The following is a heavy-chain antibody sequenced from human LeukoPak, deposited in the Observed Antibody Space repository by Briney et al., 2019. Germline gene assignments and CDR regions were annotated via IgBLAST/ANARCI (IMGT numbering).Heavy chain of an antibody. V-gene: IGHV3-23*01. Sequence: GGSLRLSCAASGFIFRNYVMRWVRQAPGKRPAWVSTITTTGGSTDYADSVKGRFTISKDNSKNTLYLQMNSLRVEDTAVYYCAKATGDIGHFYFDSWGQGTLVTVSS. D-gene: IGHD2-21*02. CDR1: GFIFRNYV. CDR3: AKATGDIGHFYFDS. J-gene: IGHJ4*02. CDR2: ITTTGGST.